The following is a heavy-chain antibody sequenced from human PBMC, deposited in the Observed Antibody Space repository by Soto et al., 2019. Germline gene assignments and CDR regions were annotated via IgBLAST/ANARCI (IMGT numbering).Heavy chain of an antibody. V-gene: IGHV1-3*01. D-gene: IGHD3-22*01. Sequence: ASVKVSCTASGYTFMSYPLHWVRQAPGQRLEWMGWINAGNGNTKYSQKFQGRVTFTRDTSANTAYMELSSLISEDTAVYYCARPKDYDDCLDLWGQGTLVTVSS. CDR3: ARPKDYDDCLDL. CDR1: GYTFMSYP. J-gene: IGHJ1*01. CDR2: INAGNGNT.